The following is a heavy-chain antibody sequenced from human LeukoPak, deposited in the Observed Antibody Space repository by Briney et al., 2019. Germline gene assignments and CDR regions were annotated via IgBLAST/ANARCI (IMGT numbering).Heavy chain of an antibody. J-gene: IGHJ4*02. CDR2: INWFGDTS. D-gene: IGHD4-17*01. CDR3: AKDRQYGDYGGGDFFDS. Sequence: QPGGSLRLSCAASGFALDDYAMHGVRQAPGKVRQWIPSINWFGDTSSYADSVKGRFTVSRDNTEGSLYLQMDSLRSEDTALYYCAKDRQYGDYGGGDFFDSWGQGTLVTVSS. V-gene: IGHV3-43D*03. CDR1: GFALDDYA.